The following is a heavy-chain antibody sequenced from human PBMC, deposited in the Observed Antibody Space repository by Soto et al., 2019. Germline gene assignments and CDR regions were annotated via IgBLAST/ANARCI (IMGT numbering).Heavy chain of an antibody. CDR2: IDDTGNT. CDR1: GGSFRGYF. D-gene: IGHD3-16*01. CDR3: QGGHF. Sequence: QLQLHQWGAGLLKPSETLSLTCSVSGGSFRGYFWTWIRQSPGKGLEWIGEIDDTGNTYYNPSFKSRLALSVDTSEGQIFLKLTSVTAADSGVYYCQGGHFWGQGTQVTVSS. J-gene: IGHJ4*02. V-gene: IGHV4-34*01.